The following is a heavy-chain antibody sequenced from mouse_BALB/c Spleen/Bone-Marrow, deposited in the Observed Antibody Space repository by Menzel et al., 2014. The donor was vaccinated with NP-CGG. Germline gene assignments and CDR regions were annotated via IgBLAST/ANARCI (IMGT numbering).Heavy chain of an antibody. CDR1: GYSFTSYR. CDR3: ASPSDGNPFAY. V-gene: IGHV1S126*01. CDR2: IDPSDSET. D-gene: IGHD2-1*01. J-gene: IGHJ3*01. Sequence: VQLQQSGPQLVRPGASVKISCKASGYSFTSYRKHWVKQRPGQGLEWIGMIDPSDSETRLNQKFKDKATLTVDKSSSTAYMQLSSPTSEDSAVYYCASPSDGNPFAYWGQGTLVTVSA.